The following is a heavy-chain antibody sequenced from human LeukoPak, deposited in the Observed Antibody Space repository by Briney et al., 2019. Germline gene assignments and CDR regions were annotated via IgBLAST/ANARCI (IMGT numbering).Heavy chain of an antibody. CDR1: GYTFTSYG. J-gene: IGHJ4*02. D-gene: IGHD3-10*01. Sequence: GAAVKVSCKASGYTFTSYGMHWVRQAPGQRLEWMGWINAGNGNTKYSQKFQGRVTITRDTSASTGYMELSSLRSEDTAVYYCARDMYYYGSGSHRALYYFDYWGQGTLVTVSS. CDR3: ARDMYYYGSGSHRALYYFDY. V-gene: IGHV1-3*01. CDR2: INAGNGNT.